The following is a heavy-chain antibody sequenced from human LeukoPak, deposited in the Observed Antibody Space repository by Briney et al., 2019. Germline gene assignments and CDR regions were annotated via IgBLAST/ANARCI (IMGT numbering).Heavy chain of an antibody. CDR3: ATLYCSSTSCYGYYFDY. Sequence: ASVKVSCKVSGYTLTELSMHWVRQAPGKGLEWMGGFDPEDGETIYAQKFQGRVTMTEDTSTDTDYMELSSLRSEDTAVYYCATLYCSSTSCYGYYFDYWGQGTLVTVSS. V-gene: IGHV1-24*01. CDR2: FDPEDGET. CDR1: GYTLTELS. J-gene: IGHJ4*02. D-gene: IGHD2-2*01.